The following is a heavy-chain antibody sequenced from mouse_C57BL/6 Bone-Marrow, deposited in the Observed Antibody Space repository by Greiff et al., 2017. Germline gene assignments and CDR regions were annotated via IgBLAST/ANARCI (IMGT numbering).Heavy chain of an antibody. CDR3: ARSSDYDYDPYAMDY. Sequence: QVQLKQSGPELVKPGASVKISCKASGYAFSSSWMNWVKQRPGKGLEWIGRIYPGDGDTNYNGKFKGKATLTADKSSSTAYMQLSSLTSEDSAVYFCARSSDYDYDPYAMDYWGQGTSVTVSS. D-gene: IGHD2-4*01. V-gene: IGHV1-82*01. J-gene: IGHJ4*01. CDR1: GYAFSSSW. CDR2: IYPGDGDT.